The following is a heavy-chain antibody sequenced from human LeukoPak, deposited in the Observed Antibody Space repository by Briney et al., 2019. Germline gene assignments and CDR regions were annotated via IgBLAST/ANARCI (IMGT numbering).Heavy chain of an antibody. D-gene: IGHD3-10*01. CDR3: ARRFGEGAIDY. J-gene: IGHJ4*02. V-gene: IGHV3-21*01. CDR2: ISSTSSYI. Sequence: PGGSLRLSCAASGFTVSSNYMSWVRQAPGKGLEWVSSISSTSSYIYYADSLKGRFTISRDNAKNSLYLQMNSLRAEDTAVYYCARRFGEGAIDYWGQGTLVTVSS. CDR1: GFTVSSNY.